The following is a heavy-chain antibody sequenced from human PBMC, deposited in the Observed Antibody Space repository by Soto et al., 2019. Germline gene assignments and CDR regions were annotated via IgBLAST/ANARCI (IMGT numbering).Heavy chain of an antibody. CDR2: ISSSSSYI. CDR3: VREDSIIIPAVSDF. V-gene: IGHV3-21*01. J-gene: IGHJ4*02. D-gene: IGHD2-2*01. CDR1: GFTFSSYS. Sequence: GGSLRLSCAASGFTFSSYSMNWVRQAPGKGLEWVSSISSSSSYIYYADSVKGRFTISRDNAKNSLYLQMNSLRAEDTAVYYCVREDSIIIPAVSDFWGQGTLVTVSS.